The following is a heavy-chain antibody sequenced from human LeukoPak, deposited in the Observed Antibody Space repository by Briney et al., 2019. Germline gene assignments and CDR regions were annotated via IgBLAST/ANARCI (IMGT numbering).Heavy chain of an antibody. D-gene: IGHD6-19*01. CDR2: INWSGSNT. J-gene: IGHJ4*02. CDR1: GFTFDDYG. CDR3: ARDLGGWPPSYYFDY. V-gene: IGHV3-20*04. Sequence: PGGSLRLSCAASGFTFDDYGMSWVRQAPGRGLEWASGINWSGSNTGYADSVKGQFTISRDNAKNSLYLQMNSLRAEDTALYYCARDLGGWPPSYYFDYWGQGTLVTVSS.